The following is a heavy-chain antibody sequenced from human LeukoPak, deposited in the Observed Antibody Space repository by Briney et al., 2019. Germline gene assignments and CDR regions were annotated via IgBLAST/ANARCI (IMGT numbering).Heavy chain of an antibody. D-gene: IGHD6-6*01. Sequence: GSLRLSCAASGFTVINNYMTWVSKAPGKELEWLSTISESGGSTYYADSVKGRFTISRDNSKNTLYLQMNGLRAEDTAVYYCASRRYSTSALDAFNNWGHGTMVTVSS. CDR2: ISESGGST. J-gene: IGHJ3*02. CDR3: ASRRYSTSALDAFNN. CDR1: GFTVINNY. V-gene: IGHV3-23*01.